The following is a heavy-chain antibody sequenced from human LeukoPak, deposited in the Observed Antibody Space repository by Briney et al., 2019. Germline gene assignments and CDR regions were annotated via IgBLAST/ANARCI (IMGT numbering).Heavy chain of an antibody. CDR2: IGRAGDT. D-gene: IGHD1-26*01. V-gene: IGHV3-13*01. CDR3: AREVMGDDRGAFDI. Sequence: GGSLRLSCAASGFTFSNYEIHRVRQGTGKGLEWVLAIGRAGDTFYQGSVKGRFTISTENAKNSVYVQMSSLRAGDTAVYYCAREVMGDDRGAFDIWGQGTMVTVSS. J-gene: IGHJ3*02. CDR1: GFTFSNYE.